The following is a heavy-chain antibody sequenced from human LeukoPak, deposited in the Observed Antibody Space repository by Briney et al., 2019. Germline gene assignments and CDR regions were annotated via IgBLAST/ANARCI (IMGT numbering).Heavy chain of an antibody. CDR1: GFTFSSYW. Sequence: GGSLRLSCAASGFTFSSYWMHWVRQAPGKGLVWVSRINSDGSSTSYADSVKGRFTISRDNAKNTLYLQMNSLRAEDTAVYYCAREVSGYCSSTSCHSENPWGQGTLVTVSS. CDR3: AREVSGYCSSTSCHSENP. V-gene: IGHV3-74*01. D-gene: IGHD2-2*01. J-gene: IGHJ5*02. CDR2: INSDGSST.